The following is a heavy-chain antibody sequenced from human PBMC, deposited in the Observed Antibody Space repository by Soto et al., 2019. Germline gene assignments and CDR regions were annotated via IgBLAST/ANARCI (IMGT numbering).Heavy chain of an antibody. V-gene: IGHV3-23*01. Sequence: EVQLLESGGGLVQPGGSLRLSCAASGFTFSDYAMTWVRQAPGKGLEWVSVIRASGAITYFADSVKGRFTISRDNSKNTLYLQMNRLIVEDTAVYFCAKGRGNWNNHRFDYWGQGALVTVSS. CDR1: GFTFSDYA. J-gene: IGHJ4*02. CDR2: IRASGAIT. CDR3: AKGRGNWNNHRFDY. D-gene: IGHD1-1*01.